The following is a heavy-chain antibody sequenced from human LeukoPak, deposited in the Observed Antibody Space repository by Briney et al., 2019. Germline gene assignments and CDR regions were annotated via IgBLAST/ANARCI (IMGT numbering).Heavy chain of an antibody. J-gene: IGHJ5*02. Sequence: PSETLSLTCTVSGGSISSGSHYWSWIRQPAGKGLEWIGRIYTSGSTNYNPSLKSRVTISLDTSENQFSLKLSSVTAADTAVYYCAGEVGGSWFDPWGQGTLVTVSS. CDR3: AGEVGGSWFDP. CDR2: IYTSGST. D-gene: IGHD1-26*01. CDR1: GGSISSGSHY. V-gene: IGHV4-61*02.